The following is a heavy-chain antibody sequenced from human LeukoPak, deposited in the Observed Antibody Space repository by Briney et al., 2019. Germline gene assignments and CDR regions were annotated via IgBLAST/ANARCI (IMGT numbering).Heavy chain of an antibody. CDR1: GFTFSSYG. D-gene: IGHD3-22*01. J-gene: IGHJ4*02. CDR3: AKDRYYYDSSGYSRTDY. CDR2: ISYDGSNK. Sequence: GGSLRLSCAASGFTFSSYGMHWVRQAPGKGLEWVAVISYDGSNKYYADSVKGRFTISRDNSKNTLYLQMNSLRAEDTAVYHCAKDRYYYDSSGYSRTDYWGQGTLVTVSS. V-gene: IGHV3-30*18.